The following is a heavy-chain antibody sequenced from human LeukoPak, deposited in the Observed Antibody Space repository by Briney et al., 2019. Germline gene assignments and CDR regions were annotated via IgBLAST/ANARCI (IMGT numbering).Heavy chain of an antibody. V-gene: IGHV4-4*07. CDR3: ARDRDTAMVTWFDY. D-gene: IGHD5-18*01. Sequence: SETLSLTCTVSGGSISRYNWNWIRQPAGKGLEWIGRFYTSGSTKYNPSLKSRLTMSVDTSKNQFSLKLSSVTAADTAVYCCARDRDTAMVTWFDYWGQGTLVTVTS. J-gene: IGHJ4*02. CDR1: GGSISRYN. CDR2: FYTSGST.